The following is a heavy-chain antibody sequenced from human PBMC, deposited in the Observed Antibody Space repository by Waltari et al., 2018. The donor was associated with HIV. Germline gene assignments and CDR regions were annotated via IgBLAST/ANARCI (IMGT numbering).Heavy chain of an antibody. CDR3: SKDFFESAYVGYVYYYYYVIDV. CDR2: ISGSGGST. J-gene: IGHJ6*02. Sequence: EVQLLESGGGLVQPGGSLRLSCAASGFTFSSYAMSWVRQAPGKGLEWVSAISGSGGSTYYADSVKGRFTISRDNSKNTLYLQMNSLRAEYTAVYYCSKDFFESAYVGYVYYYYYVIDVWCHGITVTVSS. V-gene: IGHV3-23*01. CDR1: GFTFSSYA. D-gene: IGHD3-3*01.